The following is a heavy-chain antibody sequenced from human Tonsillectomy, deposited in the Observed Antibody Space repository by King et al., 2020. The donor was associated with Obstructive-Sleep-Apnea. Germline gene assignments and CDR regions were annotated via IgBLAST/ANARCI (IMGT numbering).Heavy chain of an antibody. Sequence: VQLQESGPGLVKPSQTLSLTCTVSGGSISSGDYYWSWIRQHPGKGLEWIGYIYDSGRTYYNPSLKSRVTISVDTSKNQFSLKLSSVTAADTAVYYGARDRVTTGDYYFDYWGQGTLVIVSS. J-gene: IGHJ4*02. D-gene: IGHD7-27*01. CDR3: ARDRVTTGDYYFDY. CDR1: GGSISSGDYY. V-gene: IGHV4-31*03. CDR2: IYDSGRT.